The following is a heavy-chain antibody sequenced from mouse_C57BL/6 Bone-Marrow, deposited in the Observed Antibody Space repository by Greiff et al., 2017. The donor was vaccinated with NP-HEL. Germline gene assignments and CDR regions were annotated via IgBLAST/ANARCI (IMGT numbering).Heavy chain of an antibody. V-gene: IGHV14-4*01. CDR1: GFNIKDDY. D-gene: IGHD2-5*01. J-gene: IGHJ2*01. CDR3: TLYYSNFDY. CDR2: IDPENGDT. Sequence: EVQLQQSGAELVRPGASVKLSCTASGFNIKDDYMHWVKQRPEQGLEWIGWIDPENGDTEYASKFQGKATITADTSSNTAYLQLSSLTSEDTAVYYCTLYYSNFDYWGQGTTLTVSS.